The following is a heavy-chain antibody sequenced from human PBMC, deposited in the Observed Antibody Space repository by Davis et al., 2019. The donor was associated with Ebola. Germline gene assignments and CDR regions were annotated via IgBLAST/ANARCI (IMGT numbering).Heavy chain of an antibody. Sequence: SETLSLTCAVYGGSFSSYYWSWIRQPPGKGLEWIGYIYYSGSTNYNPSLKSRVTISVDTSKNQFSLKLSSVTAADTAVYYCARGVGATTGWFDPWGQGTLVTVSS. J-gene: IGHJ5*02. CDR2: IYYSGST. CDR1: GGSFSSYY. V-gene: IGHV4-59*12. D-gene: IGHD1-26*01. CDR3: ARGVGATTGWFDP.